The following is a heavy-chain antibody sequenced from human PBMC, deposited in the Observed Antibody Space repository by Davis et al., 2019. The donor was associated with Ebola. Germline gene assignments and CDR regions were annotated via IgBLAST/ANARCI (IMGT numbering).Heavy chain of an antibody. CDR1: GGSISSHY. V-gene: IGHV4-59*11. CDR2: INYRGNT. J-gene: IGHJ3*01. Sequence: PGGSLRLSCTVSGGSISSHYWSWIRQSPGKGLEWIGQINYRGNTNQNPSLKSRVTLSRDTSKNQFSLKLNSVTAADTAVYYCARDPPGNDGAFDLWGQGTMVTVYS. D-gene: IGHD1-26*01. CDR3: ARDPPGNDGAFDL.